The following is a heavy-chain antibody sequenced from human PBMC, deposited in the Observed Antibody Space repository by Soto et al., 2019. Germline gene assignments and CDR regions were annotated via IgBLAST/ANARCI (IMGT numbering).Heavy chain of an antibody. Sequence: APVKVSCKASGYTFTGPYIHWERQAPWLWPEWMGATSPRSGATTYAQRFQGRVTMTRYMSISTVYMELNNLSPDDTAVYECGRGRSGQIFVFYWGRRTTGTVAS. CDR2: TSPRSGAT. D-gene: IGHD1-26*01. CDR1: GYTFTGPY. J-gene: IGHJ4*02. V-gene: IGHV1-2*02. CDR3: GRGRSGQIFVFY.